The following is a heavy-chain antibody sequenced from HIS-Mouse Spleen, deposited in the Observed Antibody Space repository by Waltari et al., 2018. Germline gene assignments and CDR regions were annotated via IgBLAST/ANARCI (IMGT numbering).Heavy chain of an antibody. CDR1: GGSISSYY. D-gene: IGHD6-19*01. CDR2: IYSSGST. Sequence: QVQLQESGPGLVKPSETLSLTCTVSGGSISSYYWSWIRQPPGKGLEWIGYIYSSGSTNYNPSLKSRVTISVDTSKNQFSLKLSSVTAADTAVYYCARENLAYSSGWYWFDPWGQGTLVTVSS. V-gene: IGHV4-59*01. CDR3: ARENLAYSSGWYWFDP. J-gene: IGHJ5*02.